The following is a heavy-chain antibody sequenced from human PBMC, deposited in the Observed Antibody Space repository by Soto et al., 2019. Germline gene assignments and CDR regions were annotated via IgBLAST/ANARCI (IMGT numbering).Heavy chain of an antibody. CDR3: ARDLMASYPDAFDI. CDR1: GFTFSSYA. Sequence: GGSLRLSCAASGFTFSSYAMHWVRQAPGKGLEWVAVISYDGSNKYYADSVKGRFTISRDNSKNTLYLQMNSLRAEDTAVYYCARDLMASYPDAFDIWGQGTMVTVSS. D-gene: IGHD1-26*01. CDR2: ISYDGSNK. J-gene: IGHJ3*02. V-gene: IGHV3-30-3*01.